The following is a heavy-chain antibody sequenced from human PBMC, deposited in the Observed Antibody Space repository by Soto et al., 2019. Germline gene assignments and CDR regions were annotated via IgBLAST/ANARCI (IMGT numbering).Heavy chain of an antibody. CDR1: GFTFSSYS. Sequence: PGGSLRLSCASSGFTFSSYSMNWVRQAPGKGLEWVSSISSSSSYIYYADSVKGRFTISRDNAKNSLYLQMNSLRAEDTAVYYCARDDYYDSSGYFAPLDYWGQGTLVTVSS. CDR2: ISSSSSYI. D-gene: IGHD3-22*01. CDR3: ARDDYYDSSGYFAPLDY. J-gene: IGHJ4*02. V-gene: IGHV3-21*01.